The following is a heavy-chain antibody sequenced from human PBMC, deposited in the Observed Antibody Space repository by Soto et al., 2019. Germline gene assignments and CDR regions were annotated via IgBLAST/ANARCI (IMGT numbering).Heavy chain of an antibody. Sequence: ASVKVSCKASGYTFTDYYVHWVRQAPGQGLEWMGWINPNSGGTKSAQKFQGRVTMTRDTSISTAFMELSRLRSDDTAVYYCARRKGDYYDSSGYHYYFDYWGQGTLVTVSS. J-gene: IGHJ4*02. CDR1: GYTFTDYY. D-gene: IGHD3-22*01. V-gene: IGHV1-2*02. CDR2: INPNSGGT. CDR3: ARRKGDYYDSSGYHYYFDY.